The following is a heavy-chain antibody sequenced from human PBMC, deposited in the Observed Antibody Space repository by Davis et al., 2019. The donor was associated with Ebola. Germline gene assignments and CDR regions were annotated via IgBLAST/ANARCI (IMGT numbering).Heavy chain of an antibody. CDR3: AREAPFCGGDCLDY. CDR2: IKKDGTDK. Sequence: GESLKISCAASGFIFSNAWMTWVRQAPGKGLEWVANIKKDGTDKFYVDSVKGRFTISRDNAKNSLYLQMNTRRPEDTAVNYCAREAPFCGGDCLDYWGQGTLVTVSS. CDR1: GFIFSNAW. V-gene: IGHV3-7*01. D-gene: IGHD2-21*01. J-gene: IGHJ4*02.